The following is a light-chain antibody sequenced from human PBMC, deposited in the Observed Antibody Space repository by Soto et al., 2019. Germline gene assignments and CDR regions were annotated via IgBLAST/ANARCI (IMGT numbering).Light chain of an antibody. V-gene: IGLV2-14*01. CDR1: SSDVGAYNF. CDR3: SSYTVSSPLL. Sequence: QSALTQPASVSGSPGQSITISCTGTSSDVGAYNFVSWYQQYPGKAPRVIIFEVSHRPSGVSSRFSGSKSGNTASLTISGLQADDEADYYCSSYTVSSPLLFGGGTKVTVL. J-gene: IGLJ2*01. CDR2: EVS.